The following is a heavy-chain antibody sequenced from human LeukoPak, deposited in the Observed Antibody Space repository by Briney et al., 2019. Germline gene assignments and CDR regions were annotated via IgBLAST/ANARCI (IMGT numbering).Heavy chain of an antibody. CDR3: ARGSYGYDY. D-gene: IGHD5-18*01. CDR2: INSDGTST. J-gene: IGHJ4*02. Sequence: PGGSLRLSCAASGFTFSSYWMHWVCQGPGKGLVWVSRINSDGTSTTYADSVKGRFTISRDNAKNTLYLQMNSLRAEDTAVYHCARGSYGYDYWGQGTLVTVSS. CDR1: GFTFSSYW. V-gene: IGHV3-74*01.